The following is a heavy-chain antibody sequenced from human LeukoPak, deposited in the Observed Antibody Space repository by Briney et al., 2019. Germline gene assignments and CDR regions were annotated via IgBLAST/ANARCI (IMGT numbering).Heavy chain of an antibody. Sequence: EASVKVSCKASGYTFTSYGISWVRQAPGQGLEWMGWISAYNGNTNYAQKLQGRVTMTTDTSTSTAYMELRSLRSDDTAVYYRARDRGSNHGARYCSSTSCYVWNYWGQGTLVTVSS. V-gene: IGHV1-18*01. CDR2: ISAYNGNT. CDR3: ARDRGSNHGARYCSSTSCYVWNY. CDR1: GYTFTSYG. J-gene: IGHJ4*02. D-gene: IGHD2-2*01.